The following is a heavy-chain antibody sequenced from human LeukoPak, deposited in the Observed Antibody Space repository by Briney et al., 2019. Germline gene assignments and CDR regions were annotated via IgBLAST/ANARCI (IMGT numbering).Heavy chain of an antibody. J-gene: IGHJ6*02. V-gene: IGHV1-18*01. D-gene: IGHD6-19*01. CDR1: GYTFTSYG. CDR2: ISGYNGNT. CDR3: AREKNSGWNYYYYYGMDV. Sequence: ASVKVSCKASGYTFTSYGITWVRQAPGQGLEWMGWISGYNGNTNFAQSFQGRVAMTTDTSTSTAYMELRSLRSDDTAVYYCAREKNSGWNYYYYYGMDVWGQGTTVTVSS.